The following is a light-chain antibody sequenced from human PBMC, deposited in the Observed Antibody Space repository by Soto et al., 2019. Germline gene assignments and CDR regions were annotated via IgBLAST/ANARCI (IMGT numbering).Light chain of an antibody. CDR2: DVS. V-gene: IGKV1-5*01. CDR3: QQYDYSRT. J-gene: IGKJ1*01. CDR1: QSVSAS. Sequence: DIQMTQSPSTLSASVGDTVTITCRASQSVSASLAWYQVKPGEAPKLLIFDVSNLETGVPSRFSGSGSGTEFSLTIRGLPPDVFATYYCQQYDYSRTFGQGTKVEIK.